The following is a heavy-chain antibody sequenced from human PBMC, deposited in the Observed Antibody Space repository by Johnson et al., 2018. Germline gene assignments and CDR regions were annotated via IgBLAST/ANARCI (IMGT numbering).Heavy chain of an antibody. CDR3: AAGREEPTGTDQR. D-gene: IGHD1-14*01. CDR1: GFTFTSSA. Sequence: QLVESGPEVKKXGTSVKVSCQASGFTFTSSAVQWVRQARGQRLEWIGWIVVGGGNTNYPQKFQERVTITRDMTTSPAYRELSSLGSEDTAVYYCAAGREEPTGTDQRWGQGTLVTVSS. CDR2: IVVGGGNT. V-gene: IGHV1-58*01. J-gene: IGHJ1*01.